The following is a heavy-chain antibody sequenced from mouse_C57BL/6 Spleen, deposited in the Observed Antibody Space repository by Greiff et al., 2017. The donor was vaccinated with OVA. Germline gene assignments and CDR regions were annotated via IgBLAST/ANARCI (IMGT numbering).Heavy chain of an antibody. CDR3: ARHGGLLHYAMDY. J-gene: IGHJ4*01. V-gene: IGHV5-6*01. CDR1: GFTFSSYG. Sequence: EVKLVESGGDLVKPGGSLKLSCAASGFTFSSYGMSWVRQTPDKRLEWVATISSGGSYIYYPDSVKGRFTISRDNAKNTLYLQMSSLKSEDTAMYYCARHGGLLHYAMDYWGQGTSVTVSS. D-gene: IGHD2-3*01. CDR2: ISSGGSYI.